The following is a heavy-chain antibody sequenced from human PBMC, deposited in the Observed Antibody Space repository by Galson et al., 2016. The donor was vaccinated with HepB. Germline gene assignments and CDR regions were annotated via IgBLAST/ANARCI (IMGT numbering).Heavy chain of an antibody. V-gene: IGHV4-59*01. Sequence: SETLSLTCIVSGGSLKYYYWSWIRQPPGKGLEWIGNVHHSGSTDYNPFFKGRVTISVDTSNSQLSLSLKSVTAADTAVYYCARAGLASWYFDYWGLGTLVSVSS. J-gene: IGHJ4*02. CDR2: VHHSGST. CDR1: GGSLKYYY. D-gene: IGHD3-3*02. CDR3: ARAGLASWYFDY.